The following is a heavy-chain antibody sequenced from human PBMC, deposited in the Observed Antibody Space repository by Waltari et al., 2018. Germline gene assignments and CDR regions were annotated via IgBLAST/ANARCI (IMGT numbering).Heavy chain of an antibody. V-gene: IGHV1-69*06. CDR2: IIPIFGTA. J-gene: IGHJ4*02. CDR3: ARLDTAMVIV. D-gene: IGHD5-18*01. CDR1: GYTFTGYY. Sequence: QVQLVQSGAEVKKPGASVKVSCKASGYTFTGYYMHWVRQAPGQGREWMGRIIPIFGTANYGQKFQGRVTMTADKSTSTAYMELSSLRSEDTAVYYCARLDTAMVIVWGQGTLVTVSS.